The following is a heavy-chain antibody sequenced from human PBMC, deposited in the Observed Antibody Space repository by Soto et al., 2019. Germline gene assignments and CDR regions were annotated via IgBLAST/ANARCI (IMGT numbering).Heavy chain of an antibody. J-gene: IGHJ4*02. Sequence: QVQLVESGGGVVQPGRSLRLSCAASGFTFSSYGMHWVRQAPVKGLEWVAVISYDGSNKYYADSVKGRFTISRDNSKNTLYLQMNSLRAEDTAVYYCAKERRGSTLLDYWGQGTLVTVSS. CDR2: ISYDGSNK. CDR3: AKERRGSTLLDY. V-gene: IGHV3-30*18. CDR1: GFTFSSYG. D-gene: IGHD1-26*01.